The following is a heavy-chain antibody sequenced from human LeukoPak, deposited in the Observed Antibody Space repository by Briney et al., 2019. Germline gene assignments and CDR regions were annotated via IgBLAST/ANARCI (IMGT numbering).Heavy chain of an antibody. V-gene: IGHV4-31*03. Sequence: SETLSLTCTVSGGSISSGGYYWSWIRQHPGKGLEWIGYFYYSGSTYYNPSLKSRVTISVDTSKNQFSLKLSSVTAADTAVYYCAREHIAVAGTYWFDPWGQGTLVTVSS. D-gene: IGHD6-19*01. CDR3: AREHIAVAGTYWFDP. CDR2: FYYSGST. J-gene: IGHJ5*02. CDR1: GGSISSGGYY.